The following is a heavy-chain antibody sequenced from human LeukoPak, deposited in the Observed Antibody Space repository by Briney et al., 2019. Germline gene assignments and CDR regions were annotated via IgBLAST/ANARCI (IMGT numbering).Heavy chain of an antibody. Sequence: GASVKVSCKASGYTFTSYDINWVRLAPGHGLEWMGWISAYNGNTNSAQKLQDRVTLTTDTSTSTAYMELRSLRSDDTAVYYCARVASGSYYAPFDYWGQGTLVTVSS. CDR1: GYTFTSYD. CDR3: ARVASGSYYAPFDY. V-gene: IGHV1-18*01. CDR2: ISAYNGNT. J-gene: IGHJ4*02. D-gene: IGHD3-10*01.